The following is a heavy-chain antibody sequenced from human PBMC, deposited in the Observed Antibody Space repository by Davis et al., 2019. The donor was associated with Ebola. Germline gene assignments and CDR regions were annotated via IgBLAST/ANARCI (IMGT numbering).Heavy chain of an antibody. CDR1: GYSFTSYW. D-gene: IGHD2-15*01. CDR2: IYPGDSDT. V-gene: IGHV5-51*01. CDR3: ARHYCSGGSCYSGGYYYYYDMDV. J-gene: IGHJ6*02. Sequence: PGESLKISCKGSGYSFTSYWIGWVRQMPGKGLEWMGIIYPGDSDTRYSPSFQGQVTISADKSISTAYLQWSSLKASDTAMYYCARHYCSGGSCYSGGYYYYYDMDVWGQGTTVTVSS.